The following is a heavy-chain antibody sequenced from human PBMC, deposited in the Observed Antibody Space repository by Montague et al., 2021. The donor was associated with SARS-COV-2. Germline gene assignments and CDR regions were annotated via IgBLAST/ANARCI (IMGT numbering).Heavy chain of an antibody. Sequence: SETLSLTCTVSGASISSYYWSWIRQPPGKGLEWIGYIYYSGSTNXNPSLRSRVTISVDTSKNQFSLKLSSVTAADTAVYYCARASGWMGNAFDIWGQGAMVTVSS. V-gene: IGHV4-59*01. J-gene: IGHJ3*02. CDR3: ARASGWMGNAFDI. CDR2: IYYSGST. D-gene: IGHD6-19*01. CDR1: GASISSYY.